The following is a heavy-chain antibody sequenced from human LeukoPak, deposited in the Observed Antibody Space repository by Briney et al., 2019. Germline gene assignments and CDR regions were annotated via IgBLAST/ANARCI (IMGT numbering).Heavy chain of an antibody. J-gene: IGHJ2*01. V-gene: IGHV3-15*01. Sequence: GGSLRLSCAASGFTFSLYWMSWVRQAPGKGLEWVGRIKSKTDGGTTDYAAPVKGRFTISRDDSKNTLYLEMNSLRTEDTAVYYCISDGYREVATIGYWYFHLWGRGTLVTVSS. CDR3: ISDGYREVATIGYWYFHL. CDR2: IKSKTDGGTT. CDR1: GFTFSLYW. D-gene: IGHD5-12*01.